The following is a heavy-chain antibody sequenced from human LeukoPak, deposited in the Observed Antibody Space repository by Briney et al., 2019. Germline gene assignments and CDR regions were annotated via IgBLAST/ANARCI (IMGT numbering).Heavy chain of an antibody. J-gene: IGHJ4*02. CDR2: INHSGST. CDR1: GGSFSGYY. V-gene: IGHV4-34*01. CDR3: ARGIGGFWSGYLNY. D-gene: IGHD3-3*01. Sequence: PSETLSLTCAVYGGSFSGYYWSWIRQPPGKGLEWIGEINHSGSTNYNPSLKSRVTISEDTSKNQFSLKLSSVTAADTAVYYCARGIGGFWSGYLNYWGQGTLVTVSS.